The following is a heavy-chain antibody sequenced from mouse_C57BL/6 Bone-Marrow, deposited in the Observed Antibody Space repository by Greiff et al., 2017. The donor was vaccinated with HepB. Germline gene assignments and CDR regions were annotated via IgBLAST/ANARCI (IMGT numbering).Heavy chain of an antibody. CDR3: ARLYDYDGGYFDY. Sequence: EVNVVESGGGLVKPGGSLKLSCAASGFTFSDYGMHWVRQAPEKGLEWVAYISSGSSTIYYADTVKGRFTISRDNAKNTLFLQMTSLRSEDTAMYYCARLYDYDGGYFDYWGQGTTLTVSS. V-gene: IGHV5-17*01. CDR1: GFTFSDYG. D-gene: IGHD2-4*01. J-gene: IGHJ2*01. CDR2: ISSGSSTI.